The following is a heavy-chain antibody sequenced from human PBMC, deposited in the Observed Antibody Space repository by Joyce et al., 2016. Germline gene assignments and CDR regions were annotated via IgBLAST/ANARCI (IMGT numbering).Heavy chain of an antibody. CDR2: ISYDGSNK. J-gene: IGHJ4*02. V-gene: IGHV3-30*03. CDR1: GFTFSNYG. D-gene: IGHD6-13*01. CDR3: ARALGWDSNSCHDY. Sequence: QVQLVESGGGVVQPGRSLRLSCVASGFTFSNYGMHWVRQGPGKGLDGVAVISYDGSNKYYVDSVKGRFTISRDNSKNTLYLQMNSLRPEDTAVYYCARALGWDSNSCHDYWGQGTLVTVSS.